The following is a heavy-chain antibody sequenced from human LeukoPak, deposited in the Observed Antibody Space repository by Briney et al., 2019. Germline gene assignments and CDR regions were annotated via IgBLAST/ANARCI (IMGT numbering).Heavy chain of an antibody. J-gene: IGHJ4*02. D-gene: IGHD2-2*01. CDR2: ILVGSGNT. V-gene: IGHV1-58*01. CDR1: GFTFTSTA. CDR3: ASDPPYTSSSAW. Sequence: SVKVSCEASGFTFTSTAVQWVRQARGQRLEWIGWILVGSGNTNYAQMFQERVTLTWDVSTSTAYMVLSSLRSEDTAIYYCASDPPYTSSSAWWGQGTLVTVSS.